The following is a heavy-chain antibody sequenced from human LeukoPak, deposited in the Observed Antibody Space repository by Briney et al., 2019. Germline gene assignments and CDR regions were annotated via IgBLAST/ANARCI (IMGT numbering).Heavy chain of an antibody. CDR1: GFTFSSYG. D-gene: IGHD3-3*01. V-gene: IGHV3-30*02. CDR2: IRYDGSDK. Sequence: PGGSLRLSYAASGFTFSSYGMHWVRQAPGKGLEWVAFIRYDGSDKNYADSVKGRFTISRDNSKNTLYLQMNSLRVEDTGVYYCAKGLRFLEWLPDFDYWGQGTLVTVSS. CDR3: AKGLRFLEWLPDFDY. J-gene: IGHJ4*02.